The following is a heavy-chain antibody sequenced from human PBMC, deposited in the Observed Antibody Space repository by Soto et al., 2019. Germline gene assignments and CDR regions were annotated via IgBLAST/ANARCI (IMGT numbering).Heavy chain of an antibody. D-gene: IGHD1-26*01. CDR2: IKQDGSEK. J-gene: IGHJ2*01. V-gene: IGHV3-7*01. CDR1: GFTFSSYW. CDR3: ARGPLGFRLIYWELLPRWYFDL. Sequence: EVQLVESGGGLVQPGGSLRLSCAASGFTFSSYWMSWVRQAPGKGLEWVANIKQDGSEKYYVDSVKGRFTISRDNAKNSLYLQMNSLRAEDTAVYYCARGPLGFRLIYWELLPRWYFDLWGRGTLVTVSS.